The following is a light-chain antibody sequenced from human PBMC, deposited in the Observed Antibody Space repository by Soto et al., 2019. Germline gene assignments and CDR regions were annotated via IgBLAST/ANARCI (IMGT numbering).Light chain of an antibody. V-gene: IGKV1-5*03. CDR3: QLCS. CDR2: KGS. J-gene: IGKJ1*01. Sequence: DVTMSLSPSTRSASLGDRVTIQCLASQSISSWLAWYQQKPRKAPSLLIYKGSNLEAGAPSRFSGSGSGTKFTLTTEKLQPEDGATCGYQLCSFGQGTKVDIK. CDR1: QSISSW.